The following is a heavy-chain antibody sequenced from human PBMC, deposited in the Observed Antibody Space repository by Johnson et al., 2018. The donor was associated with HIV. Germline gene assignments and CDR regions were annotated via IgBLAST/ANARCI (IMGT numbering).Heavy chain of an antibody. V-gene: IGHV3-20*04. CDR3: AQKAVAGTFTDAFDI. D-gene: IGHD6-19*01. Sequence: MLLVESGGGVVQPGGSLRLSCTASGFTFDDHGMSWVRQVPGKGLEWVSGINWSGGTTGYADSVKGRFTISRDNTKNSLYLQMNSLRAEDTALYYCAQKAVAGTFTDAFDIWGQGTMVTVSS. CDR2: INWSGGTT. J-gene: IGHJ3*02. CDR1: GFTFDDHG.